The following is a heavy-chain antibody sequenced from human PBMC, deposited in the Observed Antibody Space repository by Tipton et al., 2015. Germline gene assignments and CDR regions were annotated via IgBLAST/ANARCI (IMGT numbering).Heavy chain of an antibody. CDR2: IASSYI. CDR3: ARDSGIVDSPDAFDI. D-gene: IGHD1-26*01. V-gene: IGHV3-21*01. Sequence: SLRLSCAASGFSFSTYVMSWIRQAPGKGLEWVSSIASSYIYYADAVKGRFTISRDNGKDSLYLQMNSLRAEDTAVYYCARDSGIVDSPDAFDIWGQGTMVTVSS. CDR1: GFSFSTYV. J-gene: IGHJ3*02.